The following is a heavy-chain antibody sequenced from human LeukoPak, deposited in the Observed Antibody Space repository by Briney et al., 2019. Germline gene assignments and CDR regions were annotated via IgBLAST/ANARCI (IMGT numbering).Heavy chain of an antibody. Sequence: GGSLRLSCAASGFTFSSYEMNWVRQAPGKGLEWVSYISSSGSTIYYADSVKGRFTISRDNAKNSLYLQMNSLRAEDPAVYYCARDLAARQGGAFDYWGQGTLVTVSS. J-gene: IGHJ4*02. D-gene: IGHD6-6*01. CDR2: ISSSGSTI. CDR1: GFTFSSYE. CDR3: ARDLAARQGGAFDY. V-gene: IGHV3-48*03.